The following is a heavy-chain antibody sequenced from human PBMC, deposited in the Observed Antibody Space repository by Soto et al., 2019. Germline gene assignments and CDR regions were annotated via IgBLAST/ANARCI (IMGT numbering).Heavy chain of an antibody. Sequence: QVQLQESGPGLVKPSQTLSLTCTVSGGSISSGDYYWSWIRQPPGKGLEWIGYIYYSGSTYYNPSLKGPVTNSGDTSKNQFSLKLSSVTAADTGVYFCAVSIAARYFDYWGQGTLVTVSS. CDR2: IYYSGST. CDR1: GGSISSGDYY. J-gene: IGHJ4*02. V-gene: IGHV4-30-4*01. CDR3: AVSIAARYFDY. D-gene: IGHD6-6*01.